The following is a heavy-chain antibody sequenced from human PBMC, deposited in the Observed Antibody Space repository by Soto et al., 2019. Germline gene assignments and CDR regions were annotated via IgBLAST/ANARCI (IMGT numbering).Heavy chain of an antibody. J-gene: IGHJ5*02. Sequence: ASVKVSCKASGGTFSSYAISWVRQAPGQGLEWMGGIIPIFGTANYAQKFQGRVTITADESTSTAYMELSSLRSEDTAVYYCARVKDRYSYGRKPYNWFDPWGQGTLVTVSS. CDR1: GGTFSSYA. D-gene: IGHD5-18*01. V-gene: IGHV1-69*13. CDR2: IIPIFGTA. CDR3: ARVKDRYSYGRKPYNWFDP.